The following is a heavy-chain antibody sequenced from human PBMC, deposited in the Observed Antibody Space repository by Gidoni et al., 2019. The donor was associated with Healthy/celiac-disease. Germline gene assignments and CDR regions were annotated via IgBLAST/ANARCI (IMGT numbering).Heavy chain of an antibody. D-gene: IGHD4-17*01. V-gene: IGHV3-74*01. Sequence: EVQLVESGGGLVQPGGSLRLSCAASGFTFSSYWMHWVRQAPGKGLVWVSRINSDGSSTSYADSVKGRFTISRDNAKNTLYLQMNRLRAEDTAVYYCARDYGDYVDAFDIWGQGTMVTVSS. CDR2: INSDGSST. CDR3: ARDYGDYVDAFDI. CDR1: GFTFSSYW. J-gene: IGHJ3*02.